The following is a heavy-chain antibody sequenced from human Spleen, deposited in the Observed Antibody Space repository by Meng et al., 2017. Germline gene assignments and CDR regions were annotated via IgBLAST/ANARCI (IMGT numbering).Heavy chain of an antibody. V-gene: IGHV4-59*01. J-gene: IGHJ3*02. CDR3: ARYWGIDAFDI. D-gene: IGHD3-16*01. CDR1: GGSIGTYY. CDR2: IYHSGST. Sequence: GSLRLSCSVSGGSIGTYYWGWVRQPPGKGLEGIGHIYHSGSTKYSPSIESRVTMSVDTSKNQFYLKLNTVTAADTAVYYCARYWGIDAFDIWGQGTMVTVSS.